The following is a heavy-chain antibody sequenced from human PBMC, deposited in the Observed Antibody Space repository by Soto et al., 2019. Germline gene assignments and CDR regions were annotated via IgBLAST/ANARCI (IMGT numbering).Heavy chain of an antibody. CDR2: ISGSGDSS. J-gene: IGHJ4*02. D-gene: IGHD2-2*01. CDR3: AQGGAGSCSQTSCFYFSDS. V-gene: IGHV3-23*01. CDR1: GFTFSTYA. Sequence: EVQLLDSGGGLVQPGGSLRLSCAASGFTFSTYAMSWVRQAPGKGLEWVSTISGSGDSSYYAPSVKGRFTISRDNSSQTLDLQMKSLRAEYSAAYYCAQGGAGSCSQTSCFYFSDSWGQGTLVTVSS.